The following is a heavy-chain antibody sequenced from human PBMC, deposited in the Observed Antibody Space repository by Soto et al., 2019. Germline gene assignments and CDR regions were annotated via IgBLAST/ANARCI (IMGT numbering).Heavy chain of an antibody. V-gene: IGHV1-24*01. CDR3: ATARGQSITIFGVVIPDNWFYP. D-gene: IGHD3-3*01. CDR2: FDPEDGET. J-gene: IGHJ5*02. CDR1: GYTLTELS. Sequence: ASVKVSCKVSGYTLTELSMHWVRQAPGKGLEWMGGFDPEDGETIYAQKFQGRVTMTEDTSTDTAYMELSSLRSENMAVYYCATARGQSITIFGVVIPDNWFYPWGQGTLVTVSS.